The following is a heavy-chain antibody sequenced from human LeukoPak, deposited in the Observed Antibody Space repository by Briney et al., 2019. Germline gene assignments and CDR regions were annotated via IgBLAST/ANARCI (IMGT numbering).Heavy chain of an antibody. CDR1: GLIVKRDY. Sequence: GGSLRLSCAASGLIVKRDYMSWVRQAPGKGLEWVSLLYSGGSTYYADSVKDRFTISRDNSKNTLYLQMNNLRGEDTAMYYCAKENERYCTNGVCYTVDSGSDYWGQGTLVTVSS. CDR3: AKENERYCTNGVCYTVDSGSDY. CDR2: LYSGGST. V-gene: IGHV3-53*01. D-gene: IGHD2-8*01. J-gene: IGHJ4*02.